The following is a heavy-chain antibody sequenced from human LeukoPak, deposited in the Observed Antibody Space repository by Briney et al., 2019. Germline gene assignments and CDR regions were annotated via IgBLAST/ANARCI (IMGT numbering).Heavy chain of an antibody. CDR2: ISGSGGRT. Sequence: GGSLRLSCAASGFTFSSYAMSWVRQAPGKGLEWVATISGSGGRTYYADSVKGRFTISRDNSKNTLYLQMNSLRAEDTAVYYCAKEAPLSRGSGFAYYFDYWGQGTLVTVSS. V-gene: IGHV3-23*01. CDR3: AKEAPLSRGSGFAYYFDY. D-gene: IGHD3-10*01. CDR1: GFTFSSYA. J-gene: IGHJ4*02.